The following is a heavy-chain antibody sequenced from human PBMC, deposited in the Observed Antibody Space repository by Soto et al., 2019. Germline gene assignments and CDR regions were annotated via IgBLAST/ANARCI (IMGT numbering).Heavy chain of an antibody. V-gene: IGHV3-7*01. CDR2: IKPDGSEK. J-gene: IGHJ3*02. Sequence: EVQLGESGGGLVQPGWSLRLSCAASAFTLSSSWMSWVRQAPGKGLEWVANIKPDGSEKYYVDSMKGRFTISRDNTKNSLYLQMSTLKLEGTAIYYCTRNYEFGFDIWGQGTLVTVS. D-gene: IGHD3-22*01. CDR1: AFTLSSSW. CDR3: TRNYEFGFDI.